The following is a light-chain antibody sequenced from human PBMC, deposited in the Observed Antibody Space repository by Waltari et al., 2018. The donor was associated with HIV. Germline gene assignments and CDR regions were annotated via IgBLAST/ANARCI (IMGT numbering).Light chain of an antibody. J-gene: IGLJ2*01. Sequence: QSVLTQPPSVSASPGQKVTISCSGSSSSIGKTFVSWFQPLPGTAPKLLIYDNKKRPSGSPDRFSGSKSGTSAALGSTALQTGDEADYYCGTWDSSLNAGVFGGGTKVTVL. V-gene: IGLV1-51*01. CDR3: GTWDSSLNAGV. CDR1: SSSIGKTF. CDR2: DNK.